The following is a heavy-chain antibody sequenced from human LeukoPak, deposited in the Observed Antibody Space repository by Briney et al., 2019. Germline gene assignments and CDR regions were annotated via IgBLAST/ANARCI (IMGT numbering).Heavy chain of an antibody. CDR3: AELGITMIGGV. CDR1: GFTFSSYS. V-gene: IGHV3-21*01. Sequence: GGSLRLSCAASGFTFSSYSMNWVRQAPGKGLEWVSSITSSGRYIYYADSVKGRFTISRDNSENSLYLQMDSLTAEDTAVYYCAELGITMIGGVWGKGTTVTISS. D-gene: IGHD3-10*02. CDR2: ITSSGRYI. J-gene: IGHJ6*04.